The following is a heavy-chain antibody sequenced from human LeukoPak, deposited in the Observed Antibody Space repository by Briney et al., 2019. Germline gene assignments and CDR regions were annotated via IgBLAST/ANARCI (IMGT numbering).Heavy chain of an antibody. D-gene: IGHD3-22*01. Sequence: SETLSLTCTVTGYPISSGYYWAWIRQPPGKGLEWIGSIYHSGSTYFNPSLKSRVTISVDTSKNHFSLNLNSVTAADTAVYYCARVSYYDSGAYYFYFDYWGQGTLVTVSS. V-gene: IGHV4-38-2*02. CDR1: GYPISSGYY. J-gene: IGHJ4*02. CDR2: IYHSGST. CDR3: ARVSYYDSGAYYFYFDY.